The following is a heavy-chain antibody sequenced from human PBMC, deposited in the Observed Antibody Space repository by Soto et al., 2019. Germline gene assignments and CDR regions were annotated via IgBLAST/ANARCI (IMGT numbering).Heavy chain of an antibody. Sequence: SQTLSLTCAISGDSVSSNSAAWNWIRQSPSRGLEWLGRTYYRSKWYNDYAVSVKSRITINPDTSKNQFSLQLNSVTPEDTAVYYCARDFVVAAPVNYYYYGMDGWGQGTTVTVSS. J-gene: IGHJ6*02. CDR3: ARDFVVAAPVNYYYYGMDG. CDR2: TYYRSKWYN. D-gene: IGHD2-15*01. CDR1: GDSVSSNSAA. V-gene: IGHV6-1*01.